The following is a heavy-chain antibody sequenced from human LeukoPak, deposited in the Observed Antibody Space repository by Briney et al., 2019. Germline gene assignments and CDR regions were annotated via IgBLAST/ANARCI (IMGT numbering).Heavy chain of an antibody. D-gene: IGHD6-6*01. Sequence: ASVKVSCEASGYTFSGYYMHWVRQAPGQGLEWMGWINPNSGGTNYAQKFQGRVTMTRDTSISTAYMELIRLRSADTAVYYCARVGRAFTARSSFFDYWGQGTLVTVSS. J-gene: IGHJ4*02. CDR2: INPNSGGT. CDR1: GYTFSGYY. V-gene: IGHV1-2*02. CDR3: ARVGRAFTARSSFFDY.